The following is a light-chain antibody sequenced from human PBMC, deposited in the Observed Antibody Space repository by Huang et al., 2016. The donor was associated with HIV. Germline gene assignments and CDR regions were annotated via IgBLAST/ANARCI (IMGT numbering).Light chain of an antibody. J-gene: IGKJ2*01. Sequence: DPVTITCRASQGIPNYLGWYQQKPGKAPRLLIYSAAKLQTGVPSRFSGGGSGTHFTLTITSLQPEDFATYYCLQNYNYPYTFGQGTKLEIK. CDR2: SAA. CDR3: LQNYNYPYT. CDR1: QGIPNY. V-gene: IGKV1-6*01.